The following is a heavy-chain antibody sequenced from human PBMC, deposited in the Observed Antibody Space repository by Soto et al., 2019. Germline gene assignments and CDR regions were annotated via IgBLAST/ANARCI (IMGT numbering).Heavy chain of an antibody. CDR3: ARLYSSSWYFDY. CDR1: GGSVSSNSYY. V-gene: IGHV4-39*01. Sequence: SETLSLTCTVSGGSVSSNSYYWGWIRQPPGKGLEWIGSIYYSGSTYYNPSLKSRVTISVDTSKNQFSLKLSSVTAADTAVYYCARLYSSSWYFDYWGQGTLVTVSS. D-gene: IGHD6-13*01. J-gene: IGHJ4*02. CDR2: IYYSGST.